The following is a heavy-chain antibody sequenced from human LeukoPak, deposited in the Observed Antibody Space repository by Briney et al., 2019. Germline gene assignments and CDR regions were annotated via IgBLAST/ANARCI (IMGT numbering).Heavy chain of an antibody. V-gene: IGHV4-34*01. D-gene: IGHD3-10*01. J-gene: IGHJ1*01. Sequence: PSETLSLTCAVYGGSFSDYYWTWIRQPPGKGLEWIGEINHSGSTNYNPSLKSRVTISVDTSRNQFSLKLSSVTAADTAVYYCARGLRGSPPFHHWGQGTLVTVSS. CDR3: ARGLRGSPPFHH. CDR1: GGSFSDYY. CDR2: INHSGST.